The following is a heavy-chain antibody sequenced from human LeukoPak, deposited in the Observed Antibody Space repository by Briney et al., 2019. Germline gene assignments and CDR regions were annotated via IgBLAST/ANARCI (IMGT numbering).Heavy chain of an antibody. CDR1: GGTFSSYA. D-gene: IGHD3-22*01. CDR2: IIPILGIA. J-gene: IGHJ3*02. V-gene: IGHV1-69*04. CDR3: ATRYYYDSSGYYYSDAFDI. Sequence: SVKVSCKASGGTFSSYAISWVRQAPGQGREWMGRIIPILGIANYAQKFQGRVTMTRNTSISTAYMELSSLRSEDTAVYYCATRYYYDSSGYYYSDAFDIWGQGTMVTVSS.